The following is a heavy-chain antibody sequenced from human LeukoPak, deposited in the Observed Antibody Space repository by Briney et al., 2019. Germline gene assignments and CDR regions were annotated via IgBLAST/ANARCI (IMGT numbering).Heavy chain of an antibody. Sequence: GSSVKVSCKASGGTFSSYAISWVRQAPGQGLEWMGRIIPILGIANYAQKFQGRVTITADKSTSTAYMELSSLRSEDTAVYYCARDGRDGGRDGYNYWFDPWGQGTLVTVSS. CDR1: GGTFSSYA. CDR3: ARDGRDGGRDGYNYWFDP. J-gene: IGHJ5*02. V-gene: IGHV1-69*04. D-gene: IGHD5-24*01. CDR2: IIPILGIA.